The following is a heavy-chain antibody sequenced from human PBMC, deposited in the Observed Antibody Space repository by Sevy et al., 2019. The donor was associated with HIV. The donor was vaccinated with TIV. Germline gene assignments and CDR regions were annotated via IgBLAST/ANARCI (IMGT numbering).Heavy chain of an antibody. J-gene: IGHJ3*02. Sequence: GGSLRLSCAASGFTFSDHYMDWVRQAPGKGLEWVGRTRNKANCYTTEDAASVKGRFTISRDDSKNSLYLQMNSLKTEDTAVYYCARGLRYSSSWYDAFDIWGQGTMVTVSS. CDR3: ARGLRYSSSWYDAFDI. D-gene: IGHD6-13*01. CDR2: TRNKANCYTT. CDR1: GFTFSDHY. V-gene: IGHV3-72*01.